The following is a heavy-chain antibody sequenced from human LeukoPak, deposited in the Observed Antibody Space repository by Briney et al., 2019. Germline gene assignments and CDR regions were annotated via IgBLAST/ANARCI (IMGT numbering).Heavy chain of an antibody. Sequence: GGSLRLSCVASGFTFSRYWMHWVRQAPGKGLVWVSRINSDGSITNYADSVKGRFTISRDNAKDTLYLQMNSLRVEDTALYYCARVSGYSSGWFGHWGQGSLVTVSS. CDR2: INSDGSIT. J-gene: IGHJ5*02. V-gene: IGHV3-74*01. CDR1: GFTFSRYW. D-gene: IGHD6-19*01. CDR3: ARVSGYSSGWFGH.